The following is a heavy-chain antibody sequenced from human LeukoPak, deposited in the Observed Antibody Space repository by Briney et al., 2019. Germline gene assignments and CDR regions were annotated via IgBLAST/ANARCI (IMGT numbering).Heavy chain of an antibody. Sequence: GASVKISFKVSGYTFTDYYMHWVQQAPGKGLEGMGLVDPEDGETIYAEKFQGRVTITADTPTDTAYMELSSLRSADTAVYYCAPVTMIVVRWGQGTLVTVSS. V-gene: IGHV1-69-2*01. CDR2: VDPEDGET. D-gene: IGHD3-22*01. CDR3: APVTMIVVR. CDR1: GYTFTDYY. J-gene: IGHJ4*02.